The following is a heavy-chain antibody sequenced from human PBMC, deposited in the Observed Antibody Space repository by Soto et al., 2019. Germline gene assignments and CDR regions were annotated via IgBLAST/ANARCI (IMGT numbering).Heavy chain of an antibody. CDR3: AEDHCSCGRNGIDS. D-gene: IGHD2-21*01. CDR2: LSGSGGTT. J-gene: IGHJ5*01. CDR1: GFTFSSYA. Sequence: EVQLLESGGGLVQPGGSLRLSCAASGFTFSSYAMSWVRQTPGKGLEWVSTLSGSGGTTYYADSVKGQFTISRDNSKSTLYLQMNSLSPEDTAVEYGAEDHCSCGRNGIDSWGQGTLVTVSS. V-gene: IGHV3-23*01.